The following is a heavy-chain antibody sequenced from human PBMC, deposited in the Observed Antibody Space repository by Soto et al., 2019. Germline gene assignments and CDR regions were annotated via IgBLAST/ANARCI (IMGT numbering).Heavy chain of an antibody. CDR3: ARATVAPFPTL. Sequence: PSETLSLTCTVSGDSVRGGTHYWTWIRQPPGKGLEWVGYITYSGSANYNPSLKGRVTISLDTSKNHFSLRLISVTAADTAVYYCARATVAPFPTLWRHGTLVTVSS. V-gene: IGHV4-61*03. D-gene: IGHD4-4*01. J-gene: IGHJ4*01. CDR2: ITYSGSA. CDR1: GDSVRGGTHY.